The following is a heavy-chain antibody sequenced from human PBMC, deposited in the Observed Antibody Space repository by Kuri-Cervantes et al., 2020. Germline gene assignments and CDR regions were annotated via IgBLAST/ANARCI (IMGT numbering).Heavy chain of an antibody. CDR1: GFTFSSYS. Sequence: GESLKISCAASGFTFSSYSMNWVRQAPGKGLEWVSYISSSSSTIYYADSVKGRFTISRDNAKNSLYLQMNSLRAEDTAVYYCARSLLSRGNVWGKGTTVTVSS. V-gene: IGHV3-48*01. CDR3: ARSLLSRGNV. CDR2: ISSSSSTI. J-gene: IGHJ6*04.